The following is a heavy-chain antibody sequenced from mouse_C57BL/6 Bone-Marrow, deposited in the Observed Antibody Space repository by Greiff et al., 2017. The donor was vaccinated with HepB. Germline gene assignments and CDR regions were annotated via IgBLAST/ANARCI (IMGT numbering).Heavy chain of an antibody. CDR3: AREGVGRVVFAY. CDR1: GYTFTSYW. V-gene: IGHV1-59*01. J-gene: IGHJ3*01. CDR2: IDPSDSYT. D-gene: IGHD4-1*01. Sequence: QVQLQQSGAELVRPGTSVKLSCKASGYTFTSYWMHWVKQRPGQGLEWIGVIDPSDSYTNYNQKFKGKATLTVDTSSSTAYMQLSSLTSEDSAVYYCAREGVGRVVFAYWGQGTLVTVSA.